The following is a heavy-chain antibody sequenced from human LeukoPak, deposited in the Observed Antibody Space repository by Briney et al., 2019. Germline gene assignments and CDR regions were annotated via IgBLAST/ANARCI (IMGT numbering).Heavy chain of an antibody. CDR1: GGSISSGDYY. J-gene: IGHJ5*02. Sequence: PSETLSLTCTVSGGSISSGDYYWSWIRQPPGKGLEWIGYIYYSGSTYYNPSLKSRVTISVDTSKNQFSLKLSSGTAANTAGYYCARESNWFDPWGQGTLVTVSS. CDR3: ARESNWFDP. CDR2: IYYSGST. V-gene: IGHV4-30-4*08.